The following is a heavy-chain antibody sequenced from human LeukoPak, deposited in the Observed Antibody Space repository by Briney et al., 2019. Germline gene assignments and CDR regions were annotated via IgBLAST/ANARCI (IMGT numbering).Heavy chain of an antibody. CDR3: ARGKSYYGDYLISQTGYYYGMDA. CDR1: GGSISSYY. J-gene: IGHJ6*02. D-gene: IGHD4-17*01. CDR2: IYYSGST. Sequence: SETLSLTCTVSGGSISSYYWSWIRQPPGKGLEWIGYIYYSGSTNYNPSLKSRVTISVDTSKNQFSLKLSSVTAADTAVYYCARGKSYYGDYLISQTGYYYGMDAWGQGTTVTVSS. V-gene: IGHV4-59*01.